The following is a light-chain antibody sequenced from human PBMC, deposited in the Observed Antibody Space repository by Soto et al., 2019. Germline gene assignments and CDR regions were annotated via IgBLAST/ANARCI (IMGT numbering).Light chain of an antibody. J-gene: IGKJ5*01. V-gene: IGKV1-12*01. Sequence: DIQMTQSPSSVSASVGDRVTITCRASQDIGSWLAWYQQKPGKAPDLLIYAASSLQSGVPSRFYGSGSGTDFTLTISSLQPEDFATYYCQQGDSFPITFGQGTRLEIE. CDR1: QDIGSW. CDR2: AAS. CDR3: QQGDSFPIT.